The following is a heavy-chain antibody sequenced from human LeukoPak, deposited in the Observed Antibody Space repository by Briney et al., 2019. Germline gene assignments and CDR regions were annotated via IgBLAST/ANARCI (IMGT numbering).Heavy chain of an antibody. D-gene: IGHD5-24*01. Sequence: SETLSLTCTVSGGSISSYYWSWIRQHPGKGLEWIGYIYYSGSTYYNPSLKSRVTISVDTSKNQFSLKLSSVTAADTAVYYCAREGDGYVFDYWGQGTLVTVSS. V-gene: IGHV4-59*06. CDR1: GGSISSYY. CDR2: IYYSGST. J-gene: IGHJ4*02. CDR3: AREGDGYVFDY.